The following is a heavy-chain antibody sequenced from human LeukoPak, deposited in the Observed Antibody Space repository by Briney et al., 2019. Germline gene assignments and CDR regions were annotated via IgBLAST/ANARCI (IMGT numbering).Heavy chain of an antibody. D-gene: IGHD4-11*01. CDR2: IIPIFGTA. CDR3: ARDFHSNFDY. Sequence: ASVKVSCKASGGTFSSYAISWVRQAPGQGLEGMGGIIPIFGTANYAQKFQGRVTITADESTSTAYMELSSLRSEDTAVYYCARDFHSNFDYWGQGTLVTVSS. J-gene: IGHJ4*02. CDR1: GGTFSSYA. V-gene: IGHV1-69*01.